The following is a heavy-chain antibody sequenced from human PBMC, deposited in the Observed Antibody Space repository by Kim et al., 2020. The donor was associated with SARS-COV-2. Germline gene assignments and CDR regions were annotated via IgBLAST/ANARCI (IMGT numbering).Heavy chain of an antibody. V-gene: IGHV3-23*01. CDR3: AKDLLSHDYGGR. D-gene: IGHD4-17*01. Sequence: YYADSVKGGFTSSRENSKNTLYLQMNSLRAEDTAVYYCAKDLLSHDYGGRWGQGTLVTVSS. J-gene: IGHJ4*02.